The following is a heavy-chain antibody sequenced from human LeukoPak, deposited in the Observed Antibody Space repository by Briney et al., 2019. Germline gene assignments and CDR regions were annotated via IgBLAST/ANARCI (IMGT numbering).Heavy chain of an antibody. J-gene: IGHJ4*02. D-gene: IGHD5-18*01. CDR3: AREGYSYGAFDY. CDR2: INPNSGGT. Sequence: EASVKVSCKASGYTFTGYYTHWVRQAPGQGLEWMGRINPNSGGTNYAQKFQGRVTMTRDTSISTAYMELSRLRSDDTAVYYCAREGYSYGAFDYWGQGTLVTVSS. CDR1: GYTFTGYY. V-gene: IGHV1-2*06.